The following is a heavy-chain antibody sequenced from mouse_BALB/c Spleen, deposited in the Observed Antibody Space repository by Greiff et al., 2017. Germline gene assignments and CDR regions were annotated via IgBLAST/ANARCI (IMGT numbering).Heavy chain of an antibody. CDR1: GFAFSSYD. J-gene: IGHJ4*01. CDR2: ISSGGGST. CDR3: ARQSVEYFYAMDY. V-gene: IGHV5-12-1*01. Sequence: EVKLVESGGGLVKPGGSLKLSCAASGFAFSSYDMSWVRQTPEKRLEWVAYISSGGGSTYYPDTVKGRFTISRDNAKNTLYLQMSSLKSEDTAMYYCARQSVEYFYAMDYWGQGTSVTVSS.